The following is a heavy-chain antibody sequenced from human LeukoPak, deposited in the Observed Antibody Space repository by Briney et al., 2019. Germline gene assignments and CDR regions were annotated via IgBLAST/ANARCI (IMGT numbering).Heavy chain of an antibody. CDR1: GGSISSYC. CDR2: IYYSGST. Sequence: PSETLSLTCTVSGGSISSYCWSWIRQPPGKGLEWIGYIYYSGSTNYNPSLKSRVTISVDTSKNQFSLKLSSVTAADTAVYYCARVDDFWSGYYTFWGQGTLVTVSS. CDR3: ARVDDFWSGYYTF. D-gene: IGHD3-3*01. V-gene: IGHV4-59*01. J-gene: IGHJ4*02.